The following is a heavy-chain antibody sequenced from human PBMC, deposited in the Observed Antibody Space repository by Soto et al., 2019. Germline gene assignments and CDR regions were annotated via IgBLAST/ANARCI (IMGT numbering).Heavy chain of an antibody. CDR2: IIPILGIA. Sequence: QVQLVQSGAEVKKPGSSVKVSCKASGGTFSSYTISWVRQAPGQGLEWMGRIIPILGIANYAQKFQGRVTITAGKSTSTAYMELSSLRSEDTAVYYCARLGIVCSSTSCYYDVDHWGQGTLVTVSS. J-gene: IGHJ4*02. CDR1: GGTFSSYT. V-gene: IGHV1-69*02. CDR3: ARLGIVCSSTSCYYDVDH. D-gene: IGHD2-2*01.